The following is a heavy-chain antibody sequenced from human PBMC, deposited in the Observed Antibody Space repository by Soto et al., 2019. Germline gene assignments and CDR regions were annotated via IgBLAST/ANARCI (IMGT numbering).Heavy chain of an antibody. V-gene: IGHV3-33*01. Sequence: QVQLVESGGGVGQPGRSLRLSCAASGFTFSSYGMHWVRQAPGKGLEWVAVIWYDGSNKYYADSVKGRFTISRDNSKNTQYLQMNSLRAEDTAVYYCARGIAVAGTWGQGTLVTVSS. J-gene: IGHJ4*02. CDR2: IWYDGSNK. D-gene: IGHD6-19*01. CDR3: ARGIAVAGT. CDR1: GFTFSSYG.